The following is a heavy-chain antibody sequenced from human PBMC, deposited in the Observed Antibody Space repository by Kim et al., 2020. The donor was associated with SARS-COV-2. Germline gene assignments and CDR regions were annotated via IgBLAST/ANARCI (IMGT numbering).Heavy chain of an antibody. Sequence: GGSLRLSCAASGFTFSSYGMHWVRQAPGKGLEWVAVIWYDGSNKYYADSVKGRFTISRDNSKNTLYLQMISLRAEDTAVYYCARVSGIVVVPAAFDIWGQGTMVTVSS. V-gene: IGHV3-33*08. CDR3: ARVSGIVVVPAAFDI. CDR1: GFTFSSYG. J-gene: IGHJ3*02. CDR2: IWYDGSNK. D-gene: IGHD2-2*01.